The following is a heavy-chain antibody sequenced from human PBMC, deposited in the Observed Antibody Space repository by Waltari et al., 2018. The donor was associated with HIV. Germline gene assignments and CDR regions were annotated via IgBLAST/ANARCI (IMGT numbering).Heavy chain of an antibody. D-gene: IGHD3-22*01. V-gene: IGHV3-23*01. J-gene: IGHJ4*02. CDR2: IDRSGTKS. Sequence: EVQLMESGGGLVQPGGSRRLSCAASGFAFVSYAITWVRQSPERGREWVEAIDRSGTKSFYADAVKGRITLSRDNSENAVFLQMNSLRAADTAIYYCAKAFYEDTAYYYDFWGRGTRVTVSS. CDR3: AKAFYEDTAYYYDF. CDR1: GFAFVSYA.